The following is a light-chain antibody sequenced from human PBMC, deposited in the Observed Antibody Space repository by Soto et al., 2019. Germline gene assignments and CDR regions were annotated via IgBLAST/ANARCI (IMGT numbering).Light chain of an antibody. CDR2: EVS. J-gene: IGLJ2*01. Sequence: QSALTQPASVSGSPGQSITISCTGTSSDVGGYNYVSWYQQHPGKAPKLMIYEVSNRPSGVSNRFSGSKSGNTASLTISGLQAEDEGDYYCSSYTSSSTRVVFGGGTKLIVL. CDR3: SSYTSSSTRVV. CDR1: SSDVGGYNY. V-gene: IGLV2-14*01.